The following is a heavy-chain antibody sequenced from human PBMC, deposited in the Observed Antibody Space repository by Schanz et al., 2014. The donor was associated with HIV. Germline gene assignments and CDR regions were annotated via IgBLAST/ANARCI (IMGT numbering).Heavy chain of an antibody. CDR2: ISGSGGST. V-gene: IGHV3-23*01. D-gene: IGHD3-22*01. CDR3: AKPEYDSRGNSQSHFDY. Sequence: LESGGGLVQPGGSLRLSCAASGFTFSSYAMSWVRQAPGKGLAWVSAISGSGGSTYYADSVKGRFTISRDNSKNTLYLQMTTLRIDDTAVYYCAKPEYDSRGNSQSHFDYWGQGTLVTVSS. J-gene: IGHJ4*02. CDR1: GFTFSSYA.